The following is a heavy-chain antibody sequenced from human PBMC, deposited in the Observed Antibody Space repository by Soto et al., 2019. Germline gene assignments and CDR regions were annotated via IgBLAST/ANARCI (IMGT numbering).Heavy chain of an antibody. Sequence: EVQLLESGGGLVQPGGSLRLSCAASGFTFSSYAMSWVRQAPGKGLEWVSGIGGSGAGTNYADSVKGRFTISRDNSKNTLYLQRSSLRAEDTAVYYRARGGGIAVAGTHLDYWGQGTLVTVSS. CDR2: IGGSGAGT. V-gene: IGHV3-23*01. CDR3: ARGGGIAVAGTHLDY. D-gene: IGHD6-19*01. CDR1: GFTFSSYA. J-gene: IGHJ4*02.